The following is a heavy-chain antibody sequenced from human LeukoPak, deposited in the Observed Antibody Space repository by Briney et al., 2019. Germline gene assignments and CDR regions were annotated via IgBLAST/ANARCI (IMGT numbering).Heavy chain of an antibody. V-gene: IGHV4-59*01. CDR3: ARGSSWWDY. D-gene: IGHD6-13*01. CDR1: GGSTSSYY. Sequence: SETLSLTCTVSGGSTSSYYWSWIRQPPGKGLEWIGYIYYSGSTNYNPSLKSRVTISVDTSKSHFSLNLSSVTAADTAVYYCARGSSWWDYWGQGTLVTVSS. CDR2: IYYSGST. J-gene: IGHJ4*02.